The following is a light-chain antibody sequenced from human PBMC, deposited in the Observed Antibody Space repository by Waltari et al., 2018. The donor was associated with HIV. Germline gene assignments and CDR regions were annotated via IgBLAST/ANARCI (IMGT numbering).Light chain of an antibody. CDR2: DVS. Sequence: QSALTQPASVSGSPGQSITISCTGTGSYVGGYNYVSWYPQHPGKAPKLMIYDVSNRPARVSTRFAGAKSCNTASLTSSGLQAEDEADYYCSSYTSSSTPVVFGGGTKLTVL. CDR3: SSYTSSSTPVV. CDR1: GSYVGGYNY. J-gene: IGLJ2*01. V-gene: IGLV2-14*03.